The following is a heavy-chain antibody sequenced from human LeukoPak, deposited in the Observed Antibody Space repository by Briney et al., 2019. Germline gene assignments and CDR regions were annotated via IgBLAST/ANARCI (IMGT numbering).Heavy chain of an antibody. CDR3: AKDSERYSSTWNACDI. V-gene: IGHV3-30*02. CDR1: GFTFNNYG. J-gene: IGHJ3*02. Sequence: GGSLRLSCAASGFTFNNYGMHWVRQVPGKGLKWVTFIRYDGSSKYYADSVKGRFTISRNNSKNTLYLQMNSLRIEDTAVYYCAKDSERYSSTWNACDIWGQGTMVTVSS. D-gene: IGHD6-13*01. CDR2: IRYDGSSK.